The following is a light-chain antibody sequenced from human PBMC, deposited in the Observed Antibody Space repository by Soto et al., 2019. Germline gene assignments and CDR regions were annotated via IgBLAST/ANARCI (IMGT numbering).Light chain of an antibody. Sequence: QSALTQPASVSGSPGQSITISCTGTSSDVGDYNYVSWFQQLPGKAPRLMIYGVSNRPSGVSNRFSGSKSGNTASLTISGLQAEDEADYYCSSFTSSSTPFVFGPGTKLTVL. J-gene: IGLJ1*01. V-gene: IGLV2-14*03. CDR2: GVS. CDR3: SSFTSSSTPFV. CDR1: SSDVGDYNY.